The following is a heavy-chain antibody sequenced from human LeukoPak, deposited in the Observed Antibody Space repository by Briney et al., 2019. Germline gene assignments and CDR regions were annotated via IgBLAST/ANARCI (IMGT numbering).Heavy chain of an antibody. Sequence: GASVKVSCKASGYTFTGYYMHWVRQAPGQGLEWMGWINPNSGGTNYAQKLQGRVTMTRDTSISTAYMELRRLRSDDTAVYYCAREQGVVTPGYFDYWGQGTLVTVSS. D-gene: IGHD4-23*01. J-gene: IGHJ4*02. CDR1: GYTFTGYY. CDR2: INPNSGGT. V-gene: IGHV1-2*02. CDR3: AREQGVVTPGYFDY.